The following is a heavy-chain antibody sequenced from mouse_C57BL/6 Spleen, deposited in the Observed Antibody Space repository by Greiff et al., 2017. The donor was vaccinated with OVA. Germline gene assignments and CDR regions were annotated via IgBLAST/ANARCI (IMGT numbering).Heavy chain of an antibody. Sequence: EVQLQESGPELVKPGASVKISCKASGYSFTGYYMNWVKQSPEKSLEWIGEINPSTGGTTYNQKFKAKATLTVDKSSSTAYMQLKSLTSEDSAVYYCARRGLLREGVAYWGQGTLVTVSA. D-gene: IGHD1-1*01. J-gene: IGHJ3*01. CDR3: ARRGLLREGVAY. CDR1: GYSFTGYY. V-gene: IGHV1-42*01. CDR2: INPSTGGT.